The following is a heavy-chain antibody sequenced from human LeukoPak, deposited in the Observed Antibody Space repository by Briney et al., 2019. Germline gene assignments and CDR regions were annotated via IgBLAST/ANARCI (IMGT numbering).Heavy chain of an antibody. CDR3: ARQAPRVVFVKGPLPNWFDP. J-gene: IGHJ5*02. CDR2: ISGYSGNT. CDR1: GYTFMTYG. D-gene: IGHD2-8*02. V-gene: IGHV1-18*01. Sequence: GDSVKVSCKASGYTFMTYGISWVRQAPGVGLEWVGWISGYSGNTDYAQKFQDRVTLTTDTSTTTAYMELRSLRSDDTAMYYCARQAPRVVFVKGPLPNWFDPWGQGTLVIVSS.